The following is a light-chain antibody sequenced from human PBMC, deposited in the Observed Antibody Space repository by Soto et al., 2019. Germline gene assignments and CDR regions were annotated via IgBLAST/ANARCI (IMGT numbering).Light chain of an antibody. CDR3: QQYNNCPLG. V-gene: IGKV3-15*01. J-gene: IGKJ4*01. CDR2: XAS. CDR1: QSVNSD. Sequence: EIVMTQGPATLSVSPGERATLSCRASQSVNSDLAXYQQKXGQAXRXLXXXASTRATGIPVRFSGSGSGTXXXXXXXXXXXXXFAIYYCQQYNNCPLGFGGGTQVDIK.